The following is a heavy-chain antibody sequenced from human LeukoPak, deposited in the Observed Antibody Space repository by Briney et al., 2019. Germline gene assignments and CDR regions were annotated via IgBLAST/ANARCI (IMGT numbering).Heavy chain of an antibody. D-gene: IGHD1/OR15-1a*01. CDR2: IRSKAYGGTT. CDR1: GFTFGDYA. J-gene: IGHJ4*02. Sequence: PGGSLRLSCTASGFTFGDYAMSWVRQAPGKGLEWVGFIRSKAYGGTTEYAASVKGRFTISRDDSKSIAYLQMNSLKTEDTAVYYCTTTLPDGPDYWGQGTLVTVSS. V-gene: IGHV3-49*04. CDR3: TTTLPDGPDY.